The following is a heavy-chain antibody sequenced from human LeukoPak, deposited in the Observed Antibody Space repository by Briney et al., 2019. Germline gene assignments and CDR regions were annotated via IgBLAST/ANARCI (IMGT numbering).Heavy chain of an antibody. J-gene: IGHJ3*02. Sequence: GASVKVSCKASGYTFTGYYMHWVRQAPGQGLEWMGWINPNSGGTNYARKFQGRVTMTRDTSISTAYMELSRLRSDDTAVYYCGGSGSPNDAFDIWGQGTMVTVSS. CDR2: INPNSGGT. D-gene: IGHD1-26*01. V-gene: IGHV1-2*02. CDR1: GYTFTGYY. CDR3: GGSGSPNDAFDI.